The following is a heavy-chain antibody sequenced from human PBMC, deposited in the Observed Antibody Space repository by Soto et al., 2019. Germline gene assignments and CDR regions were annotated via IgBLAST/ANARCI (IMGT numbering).Heavy chain of an antibody. CDR2: IYYSGST. Sequence: SETLSLTCTVSAGSISSSSYYWGWIRQPPGKGLEWIGSIYYSGSTYYNPSLKSRVTISVDTSKNQLSLKLSSVTAADTAVYYCARHRLRITIFGVVKTDNCFDDWGQGTLVTVSS. CDR1: AGSISSSSYY. CDR3: ARHRLRITIFGVVKTDNCFDD. V-gene: IGHV4-39*01. D-gene: IGHD3-3*01. J-gene: IGHJ4*02.